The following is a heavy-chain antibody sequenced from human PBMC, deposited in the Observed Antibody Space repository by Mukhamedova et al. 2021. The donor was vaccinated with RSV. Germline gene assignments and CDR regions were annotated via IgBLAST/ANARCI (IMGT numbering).Heavy chain of an antibody. CDR2: ISSDGVDI. CDR3: TNGHCGTNCFYFEY. J-gene: IGHJ4*01. D-gene: IGHD2-21*01. Sequence: GLEWVALISSDGVDIDYVDSVKGRFTISRDGSKNTVYLQMNSLTAEDTAVYYCTNGHCGTNCFYFEYWGHGTLVTVS. V-gene: IGHV3-30*02.